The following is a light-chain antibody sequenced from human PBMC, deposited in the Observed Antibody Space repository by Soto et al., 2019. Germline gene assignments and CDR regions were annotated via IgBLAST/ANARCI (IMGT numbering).Light chain of an antibody. CDR3: GSWDSSLSAYV. CDR1: SSNIGGNS. CDR2: DDN. Sequence: QSVLTQPPSVSAAPGQKVTISCSGSSSNIGGNSVSWYQQLPGTAPKLLIYDDNKRPSGIPDRFSGSKSGTSATLGITGFQTGDEADYYCGSWDSSLSAYVFGIGTKGTVL. V-gene: IGLV1-51*01. J-gene: IGLJ1*01.